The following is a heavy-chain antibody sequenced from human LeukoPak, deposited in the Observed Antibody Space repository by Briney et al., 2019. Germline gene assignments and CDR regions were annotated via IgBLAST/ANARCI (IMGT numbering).Heavy chain of an antibody. CDR3: AKGRSGSYSPTWDY. CDR2: ISGSGGST. CDR1: GFTFSSYA. D-gene: IGHD1-26*01. J-gene: IGHJ4*02. Sequence: GGSLRLSCAASGFTFSSYAMSWVRQAPGKGLEWVSAISGSGGSTYYADSVKGRFTISRDNSMDTLYLQMNSLRAEDTAVYYCAKGRSGSYSPTWDYWGQGTLVTVSS. V-gene: IGHV3-23*01.